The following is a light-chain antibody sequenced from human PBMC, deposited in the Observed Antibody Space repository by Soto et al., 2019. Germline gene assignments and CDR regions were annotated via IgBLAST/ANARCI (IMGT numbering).Light chain of an antibody. J-gene: IGKJ4*01. CDR3: MQATLWPVLT. CDR1: QSLVYSDVNTY. Sequence: DVVMTQSPLSLPVTLGQPASISCRSSQSLVYSDVNTYLNRFQQRPGQSPRRLIYKVSNWDSGVADRFIGSGSGTDFTLKISRVEAEDVGLYYCMQATLWPVLTLGGGTKVEIK. CDR2: KVS. V-gene: IGKV2D-30*01.